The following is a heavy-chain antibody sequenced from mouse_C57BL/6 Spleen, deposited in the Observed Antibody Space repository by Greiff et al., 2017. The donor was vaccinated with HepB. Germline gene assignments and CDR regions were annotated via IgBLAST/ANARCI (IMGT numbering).Heavy chain of an antibody. Sequence: EVHLVESGEGLVKPGGSLKLSCAASGFTFSSYAMSWVRQTPEKRLEWVAYISSGGDYIYYADTVKGRFTISRDNARNTLYLQMSSLKSEDTAMYYCTIYYGSSPFAYWGQGTLVTVSA. J-gene: IGHJ3*01. CDR3: TIYYGSSPFAY. CDR2: ISSGGDYI. V-gene: IGHV5-9-1*02. D-gene: IGHD1-1*01. CDR1: GFTFSSYA.